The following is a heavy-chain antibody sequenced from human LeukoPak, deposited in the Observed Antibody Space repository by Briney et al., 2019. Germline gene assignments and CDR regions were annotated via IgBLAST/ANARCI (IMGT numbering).Heavy chain of an antibody. D-gene: IGHD5-18*01. V-gene: IGHV4-4*07. Sequence: PSETLSLTCTVSAGSISNYYWSWIRQPAGKGLEWIGRTYTNGKTNYNPSLKSRVTMSVDTSKNQMSLKLNSVTAADTAMYYCARGGYSYATFDFWGHGTLVTVSS. CDR3: ARGGYSYATFDF. J-gene: IGHJ4*01. CDR1: AGSISNYY. CDR2: TYTNGKT.